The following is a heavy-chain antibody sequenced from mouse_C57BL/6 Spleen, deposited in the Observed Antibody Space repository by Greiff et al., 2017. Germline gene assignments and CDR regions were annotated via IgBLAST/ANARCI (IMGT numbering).Heavy chain of an antibody. Sequence: VQLQQSGAELARPGASVKLSCKASGYTFTSYGISWVKQRTGQGLEWIGAIYPSSGHTYYNEKFKGKATMATDKSSSTAYMELRRLTSEDSAVYFCASWYYGSSAICYWCQGT. J-gene: IGHJ2*01. CDR1: GYTFTSYG. CDR2: IYPSSGHT. CDR3: ASWYYGSSAICY. D-gene: IGHD1-1*01. V-gene: IGHV1-81*01.